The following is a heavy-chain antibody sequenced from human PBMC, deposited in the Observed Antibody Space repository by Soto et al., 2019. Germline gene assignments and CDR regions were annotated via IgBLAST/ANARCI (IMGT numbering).Heavy chain of an antibody. D-gene: IGHD6-13*01. CDR1: GYSFTSYW. J-gene: IGHJ6*02. CDR3: ARTAAAGKYYYGVDV. Sequence: PGESLKISCKGSGYSFTSYWICWVRQMPGKGLEWMGIIYPGDSDTRYSPSFQGQVTISADKSISTAYLQWSSLKASDTAIYYCARTAAAGKYYYGVDVWGQGTTVTVSS. V-gene: IGHV5-51*01. CDR2: IYPGDSDT.